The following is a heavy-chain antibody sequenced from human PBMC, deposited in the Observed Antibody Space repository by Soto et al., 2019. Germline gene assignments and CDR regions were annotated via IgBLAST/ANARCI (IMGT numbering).Heavy chain of an antibody. CDR1: GATFGNTA. Sequence: QVQLVQSGAEVKKPGSSVNVSCKTSGATFGNTAVTWVRQAPGQGLEWMGGIVPVFGTANYAQKFQGRVTITADESTNTAYMELSSLISDDTAVYYCARDGDPGYAFWSGPLGGGRFDPWGPGTLVTVSS. V-gene: IGHV1-69*12. CDR2: IVPVFGTA. J-gene: IGHJ5*02. CDR3: ARDGDPGYAFWSGPLGGGRFDP. D-gene: IGHD3-3*01.